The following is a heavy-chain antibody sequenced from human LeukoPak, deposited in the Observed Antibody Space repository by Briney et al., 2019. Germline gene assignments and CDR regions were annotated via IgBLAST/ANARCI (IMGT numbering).Heavy chain of an antibody. V-gene: IGHV4-38-2*02. CDR2: IYHSGST. J-gene: IGHJ5*02. D-gene: IGHD2-15*01. Sequence: SETLSLTCIVSGYSISSGYYWGWIRQPPGKGLEWIGSIYHSGSTYYNPSLKSRVTISVDTSKNQFSLKLSSVTAADTAVYYCAREAYCSGGTCSLNWFDPWGQGTLVAVSS. CDR1: GYSISSGYY. CDR3: AREAYCSGGTCSLNWFDP.